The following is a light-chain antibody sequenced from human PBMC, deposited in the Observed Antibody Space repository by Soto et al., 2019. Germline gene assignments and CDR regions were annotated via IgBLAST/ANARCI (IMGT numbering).Light chain of an antibody. CDR2: EVS. CDR3: NSHSISSTLV. CDR1: SSDIGAYNF. J-gene: IGLJ3*02. Sequence: QSALTQPASVSGSPGQSITISCTGTSSDIGAYNFVSWYQQHPGKAPKLMIYEVSNRPSGVSNRFSGSKSGNTASPTISGLQAEDEADYYCNSHSISSTLVFGGGTKLTVL. V-gene: IGLV2-14*01.